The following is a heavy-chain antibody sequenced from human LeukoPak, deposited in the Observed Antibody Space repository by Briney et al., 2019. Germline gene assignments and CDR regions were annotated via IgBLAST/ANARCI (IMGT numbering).Heavy chain of an antibody. Sequence: GGSLRLSCAASGFTVSSSYMVWVRQAPGKGLEWVSFIQTGGSTYYTQSVKGRFTISRDDSRNTVFLHMNSLRAEDAAVYYCARDPVTTSDYGLDVWGQGTTVTVSS. V-gene: IGHV3-53*01. D-gene: IGHD4-17*01. CDR2: IQTGGST. CDR3: ARDPVTTSDYGLDV. CDR1: GFTVSSSY. J-gene: IGHJ6*02.